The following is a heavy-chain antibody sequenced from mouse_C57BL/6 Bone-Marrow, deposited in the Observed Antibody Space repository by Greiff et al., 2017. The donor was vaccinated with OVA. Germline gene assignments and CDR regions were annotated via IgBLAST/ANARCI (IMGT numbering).Heavy chain of an antibody. CDR2: IRSNSNDYAT. CDR3: VSRGYFDY. CDR1: GFSFNTYA. Sequence: EVQVVESGGGLVQPKGSLKLSCAASGFSFNTYAMNWVRQAPGKGLEWVGRIRSNSNDYATYYAYSVKARFTISRDDSEGMLYLQMNTSETEDAAMYYCVSRGYFDYWGQGTTLTVSS. V-gene: IGHV10-1*01. J-gene: IGHJ2*01.